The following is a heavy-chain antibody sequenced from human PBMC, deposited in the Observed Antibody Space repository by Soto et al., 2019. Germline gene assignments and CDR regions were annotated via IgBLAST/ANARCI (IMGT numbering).Heavy chain of an antibody. D-gene: IGHD3-3*01. CDR3: ARESITIFGVVIG. CDR1: GFTVSSNY. Sequence: GGSLRLSCAASGFTVSSNYMSWVRQAPGKGLEWVSVIYSGGSTYYADSVKGRFTISRDNSKNTLYLQMNSLRAEDTAVYYCARESITIFGVVIGWGQGTLVTVSS. CDR2: IYSGGST. V-gene: IGHV3-66*01. J-gene: IGHJ4*02.